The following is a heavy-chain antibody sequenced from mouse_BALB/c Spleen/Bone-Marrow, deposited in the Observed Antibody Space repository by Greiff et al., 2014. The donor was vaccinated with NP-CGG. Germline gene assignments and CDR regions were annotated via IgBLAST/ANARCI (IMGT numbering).Heavy chain of an antibody. J-gene: IGHJ1*01. V-gene: IGHV5-4*02. CDR2: ISDGGSYT. Sequence: EVMLVESGGGLVKPGGSLKLSCAASGFTFSDYYMYWVRQTPEKRLEWVATISDGGSYTYYPDSVKGRFTISRANXQNNLYLQMSSXXXXXXXMYYXXRFYYYGSSYFDVWGAGTTVTVSS. CDR3: XRFYYYGSSYFDV. CDR1: GFTFSDYY. D-gene: IGHD1-1*01.